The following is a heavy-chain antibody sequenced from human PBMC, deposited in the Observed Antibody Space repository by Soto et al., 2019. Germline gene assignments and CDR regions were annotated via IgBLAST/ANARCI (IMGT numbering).Heavy chain of an antibody. V-gene: IGHV3-30*18. D-gene: IGHD6-13*01. CDR2: ISYDGSNK. CDR1: GFTFSSYG. Sequence: GGSLRLSCAASGFTFSSYGMHWVRQAPGKGLEWVAVISYDGSNKYYADSVKGRFTISRDNSKNTLYLQMNSLRAEDTAVYYCAKDQFGEQQLVLTSYYGMDVWGQGATVTVSS. CDR3: AKDQFGEQQLVLTSYYGMDV. J-gene: IGHJ6*02.